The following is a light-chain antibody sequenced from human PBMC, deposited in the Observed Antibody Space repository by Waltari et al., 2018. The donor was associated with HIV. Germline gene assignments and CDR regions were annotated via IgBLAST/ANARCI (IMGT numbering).Light chain of an antibody. J-gene: IGLJ2*01. CDR1: SSDVGGYNY. CDR3: SSYTSSVVV. V-gene: IGLV2-14*03. CDR2: DVS. Sequence: QSALTQPASVSGSPGQSITISCTGTSSDVGGYNYVSWYQQHPGKAPKLMIYDVSNRPSGVSNRFSVSKSGNTASLTISGLQAEDEADYYFSSYTSSVVVFGGGTKLTVL.